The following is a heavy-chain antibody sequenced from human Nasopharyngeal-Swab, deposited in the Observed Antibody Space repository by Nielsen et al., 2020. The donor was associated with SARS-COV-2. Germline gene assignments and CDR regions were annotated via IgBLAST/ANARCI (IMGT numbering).Heavy chain of an antibody. D-gene: IGHD2-15*01. J-gene: IGHJ5*02. Sequence: GESLKISCAASGFTFRNAWMSWVRQAPGKGLEWVGRIKSKTDGGTTDYAAPVKGRFTISRDDSKNTLYLQMNSLKTEDTAVYYCTTDTLSPYCSGGSCYPGWFDPWGQGTLVTVSS. V-gene: IGHV3-15*01. CDR2: IKSKTDGGTT. CDR1: GFTFRNAW. CDR3: TTDTLSPYCSGGSCYPGWFDP.